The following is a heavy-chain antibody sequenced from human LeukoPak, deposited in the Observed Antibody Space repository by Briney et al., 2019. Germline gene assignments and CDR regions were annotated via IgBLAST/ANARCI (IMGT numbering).Heavy chain of an antibody. Sequence: GGSLRLSCAASGFTFSSYEMNWVRQAPGKGLEWVSYISSSGSTIYYADSVKGRFTISRDNAKNSLYLQMNSLRAEDTAVYYCARSDNWNSIPFDHWGQGTLVTVSS. J-gene: IGHJ4*02. D-gene: IGHD1-7*01. CDR3: ARSDNWNSIPFDH. CDR1: GFTFSSYE. CDR2: ISSSGSTI. V-gene: IGHV3-48*03.